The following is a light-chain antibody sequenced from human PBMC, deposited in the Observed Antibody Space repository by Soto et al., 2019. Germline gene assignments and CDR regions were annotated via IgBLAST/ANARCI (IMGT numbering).Light chain of an antibody. Sequence: EIVMTQSPATLSVSPGERATLSCRASLSVNANLAWYQHKPGQAPRLLIYGASSRATGIPARFRGSGSGTEFTITISSLQSEDFAVYYCQQYNNWPLTFGQGTKVEIK. J-gene: IGKJ1*01. CDR2: GAS. CDR3: QQYNNWPLT. V-gene: IGKV3-15*01. CDR1: LSVNAN.